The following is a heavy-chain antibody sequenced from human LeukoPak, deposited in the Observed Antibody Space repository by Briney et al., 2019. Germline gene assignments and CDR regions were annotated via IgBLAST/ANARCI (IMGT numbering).Heavy chain of an antibody. J-gene: IGHJ5*02. CDR3: ARSFVDTAMVTWDNWFDP. CDR2: VNPNSGGT. D-gene: IGHD5-18*01. Sequence: GAPVKVSCKASGYTFTGYYMHWVRQAPGQGLEWMGRVNPNSGGTNFAQKFQGRVTMTRDTSISTAYMELSSLRSDDTAVYYCARSFVDTAMVTWDNWFDPWGQGTLVTVSS. CDR1: GYTFTGYY. V-gene: IGHV1-2*02.